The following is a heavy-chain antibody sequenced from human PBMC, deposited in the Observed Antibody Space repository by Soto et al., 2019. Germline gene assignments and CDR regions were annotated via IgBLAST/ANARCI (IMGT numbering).Heavy chain of an antibody. CDR1: GFTFSSYA. CDR3: ARDKSSGSYPAYYYGMDV. Sequence: GGSLRLSCAASGFTFSSYAMHWVRQAPGKGLEWVAVISYDGSNKYYADSVKGRFTISRDNSKNTLYLQMNSLRAEDTALYYCARDKSSGSYPAYYYGMDVWGQGTTVTVSS. D-gene: IGHD3-10*01. CDR2: ISYDGSNK. V-gene: IGHV3-30-3*01. J-gene: IGHJ6*02.